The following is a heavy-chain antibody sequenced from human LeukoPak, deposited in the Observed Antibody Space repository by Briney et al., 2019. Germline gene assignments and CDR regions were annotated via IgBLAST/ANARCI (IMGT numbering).Heavy chain of an antibody. D-gene: IGHD2-21*02. CDR2: ISSGSSTI. CDR1: GFTFSSYS. Sequence: PGGFLRLSCAASGFTFSSYSMNWVRQAPGKGLEWVSYISSGSSTIYYADSVKGRFTISRDNAKNSLCLQMNSLRDEDTAVYYCARENIVVVTAIRDAFDIWGQGTMVTVSS. J-gene: IGHJ3*02. V-gene: IGHV3-48*02. CDR3: ARENIVVVTAIRDAFDI.